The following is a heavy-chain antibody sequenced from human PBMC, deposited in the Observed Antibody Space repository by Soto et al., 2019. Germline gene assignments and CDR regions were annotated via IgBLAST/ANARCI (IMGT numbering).Heavy chain of an antibody. J-gene: IGHJ6*02. Sequence: QVQLVQSGAEVKKPGASVKVSCKASGYTFTSYGISWVRQAPGKGLEWMGWISAYNGNTNYAQKLQGRVTMTTDTSTSTAYMELRRLTSDDTAVYYCARDRREITFGGVLVIQGVYDYYGLAVGGHVTTVTVSS. D-gene: IGHD3-16*02. CDR2: ISAYNGNT. CDR1: GYTFTSYG. V-gene: IGHV1-18*01. CDR3: ARDRREITFGGVLVIQGVYDYYGLAV.